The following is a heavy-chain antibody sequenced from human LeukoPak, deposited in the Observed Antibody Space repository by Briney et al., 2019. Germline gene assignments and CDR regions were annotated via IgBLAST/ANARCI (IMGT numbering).Heavy chain of an antibody. CDR3: ARHLSYWFDP. CDR1: GGSISSYY. D-gene: IGHD2/OR15-2a*01. J-gene: IGHJ5*02. Sequence: SETLSLTCTVSGGSISSYYWSWIRQPPGKGLGWIGYIYTSGSTNYNPSLKSRVTISVDTSKNQFSLKLSSVTAADTAVYYCARHLSYWFDPWGQGTLVTVSS. V-gene: IGHV4-4*09. CDR2: IYTSGST.